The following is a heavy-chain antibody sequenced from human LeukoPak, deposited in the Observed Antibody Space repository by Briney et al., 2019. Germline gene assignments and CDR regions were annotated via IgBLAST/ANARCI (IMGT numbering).Heavy chain of an antibody. CDR1: GGSISSYY. J-gene: IGHJ5*02. CDR2: IYTSGST. V-gene: IGHV4-4*07. Sequence: SETLSLTCTVSGGSISSYYWSWIRQPAGKGLEWIGRIYTSGSTNYNPSLKSRVTMSVDTSKNQFSLKLSSVTAADTAVYYCARDGVFSYDFWSGLPSRWFDPWGQGTLVTVSS. CDR3: ARDGVFSYDFWSGLPSRWFDP. D-gene: IGHD3-3*01.